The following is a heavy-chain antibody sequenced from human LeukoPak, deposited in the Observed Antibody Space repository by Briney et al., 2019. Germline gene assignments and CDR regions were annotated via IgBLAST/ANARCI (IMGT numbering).Heavy chain of an antibody. D-gene: IGHD2-15*01. CDR2: ISSSSSYI. J-gene: IGHJ4*02. Sequence: GGSLRLSCAASGFTFSSYSMNWVRQAPGKGLEWVSSISSSSSYIYYADSVKGRFTISRDDSNTLYLQMNSLRADDTAVYYCGKSTPSSSWGQGTLVIVS. CDR1: GFTFSSYS. V-gene: IGHV3-21*04. CDR3: GKSTPSSS.